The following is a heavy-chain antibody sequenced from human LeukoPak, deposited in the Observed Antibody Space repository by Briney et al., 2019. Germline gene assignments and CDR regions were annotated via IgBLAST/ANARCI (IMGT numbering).Heavy chain of an antibody. CDR2: ISNSGSTI. CDR3: ARARGSYSFDY. J-gene: IGHJ4*02. Sequence: GGSLRLSCAASGFTFNNYSMDWVRQAPGRGLECVSYISNSGSTIYYADSVKGRFTISRDNAKNSLYLQMNSLRAEDTAVYYCARARGSYSFDYWGQGTLVTVSS. V-gene: IGHV3-48*04. CDR1: GFTFNNYS. D-gene: IGHD1-26*01.